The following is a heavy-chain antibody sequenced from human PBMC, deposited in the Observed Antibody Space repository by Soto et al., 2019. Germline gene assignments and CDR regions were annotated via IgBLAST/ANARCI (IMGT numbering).Heavy chain of an antibody. CDR3: ARLGGYYQALDS. Sequence: NPSETLSLTCAVSGGSISSGGYSWSWIRQPPGKGLEWIGYIYHTGSTYYNPSLKSRVTISVDTSKNQFSLKLSSVTAADTAVYYCARLGGYYQALDSWGQGTLVTVSS. D-gene: IGHD3-22*01. V-gene: IGHV4-30-2*01. CDR2: IYHTGST. CDR1: GGSISSGGYS. J-gene: IGHJ4*02.